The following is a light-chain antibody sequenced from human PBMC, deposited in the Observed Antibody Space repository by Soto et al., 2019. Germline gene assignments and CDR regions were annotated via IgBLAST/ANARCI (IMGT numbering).Light chain of an antibody. CDR2: EAS. Sequence: DIQLTQSPSSLSASVGDRVTITCRASQSISNYLNWYQQKPGKGPNLLIYEASTLQSGVPSRFSGSGSGTDFTLTISGLQPDDFATYYCQPSVTFGQGTRLDIK. CDR3: QPSVT. J-gene: IGKJ2*01. CDR1: QSISNY. V-gene: IGKV1-39*01.